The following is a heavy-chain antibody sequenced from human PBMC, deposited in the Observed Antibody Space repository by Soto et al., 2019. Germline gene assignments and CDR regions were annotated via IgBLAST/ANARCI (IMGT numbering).Heavy chain of an antibody. CDR2: IIPIFGTA. CDR1: GGTFSSYA. V-gene: IGHV1-69*06. D-gene: IGHD6-19*01. CDR3: ARYLLSKAVAVSFDYYYGIDV. Sequence: SVKVSCKASGGTFSSYAISWVRQAPGQGLEWMGGIIPIFGTANYAQKFQGRVTITADKSTSTAYMELSSLRSDDTAVYYCARYLLSKAVAVSFDYYYGIDVWGQGTTVTVSS. J-gene: IGHJ6*02.